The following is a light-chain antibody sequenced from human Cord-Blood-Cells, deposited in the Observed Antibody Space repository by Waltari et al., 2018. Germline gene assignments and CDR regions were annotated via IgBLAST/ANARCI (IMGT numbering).Light chain of an antibody. CDR3: CSYAGSSTFRV. CDR1: SSDVGSYNL. J-gene: IGLJ2*01. V-gene: IGLV2-23*03. Sequence: QSALTQPASVSGSPGQSINIPCTGTSSDVGSYNLVSWYQQHPGKAPKLMLYEGGKRPSGVANRFSGSKSGNPASLTISWLQAEDEADYYCCSYAGSSTFRVFGGGTKLTVL. CDR2: EGG.